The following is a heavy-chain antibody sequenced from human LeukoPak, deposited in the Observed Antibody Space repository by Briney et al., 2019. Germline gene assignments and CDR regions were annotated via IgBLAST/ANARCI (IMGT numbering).Heavy chain of an antibody. V-gene: IGHV1-8*01. CDR1: GHTFTSYD. Sequence: ASVKVSYKASGHTFTSYDISWVRQATGQGLEWMGWMNPNSGNAGYAQRFQGRVTMTRNNSISTAYMELTSLRSEDTAVYYCGRPLQRGSWTQRALDYWGQGTLVTVSS. CDR3: GRPLQRGSWTQRALDY. CDR2: MNPNSGNA. J-gene: IGHJ4*02. D-gene: IGHD3-10*01.